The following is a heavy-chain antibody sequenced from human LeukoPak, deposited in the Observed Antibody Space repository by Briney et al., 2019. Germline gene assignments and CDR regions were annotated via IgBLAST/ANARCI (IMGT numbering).Heavy chain of an antibody. D-gene: IGHD2-21*01. CDR2: IYPGGSDT. J-gene: IGHJ4*02. CDR1: GCSFATYW. CDR3: ARRGDTRKFDY. V-gene: IGHV5-51*01. Sequence: GAALQISFRGSGCSFATYWIGWVRRRPGQGLVGRGIIYPGGSDTSYSPSFQGQVTISADKSLNTAFLQWSSLKASDTAMYYCARRGDTRKFDYWGQGTLVTVSS.